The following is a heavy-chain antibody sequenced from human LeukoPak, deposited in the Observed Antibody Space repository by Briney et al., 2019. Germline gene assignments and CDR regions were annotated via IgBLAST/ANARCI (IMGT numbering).Heavy chain of an antibody. Sequence: PGGSLRLSCAVSGFTFSSDAMSWVRQAPGKGLEWVSVISGGGGSTDYADSVKGRFTISRDNSKNTLYLQVNSLRGEDTAVYYCAKGAKNWHAPFDYWGQGILVTVSS. CDR1: GFTFSSDA. D-gene: IGHD1-1*01. V-gene: IGHV3-23*01. CDR3: AKGAKNWHAPFDY. J-gene: IGHJ4*02. CDR2: ISGGGGST.